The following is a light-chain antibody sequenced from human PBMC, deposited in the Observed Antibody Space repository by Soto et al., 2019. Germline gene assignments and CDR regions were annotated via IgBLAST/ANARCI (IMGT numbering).Light chain of an antibody. CDR2: GAS. V-gene: IGKV3-20*01. J-gene: IGKJ4*01. Sequence: EIVLTQSPGTLSLSPGERATLSCRARQSVSSSFLAGYQQKPGQAPRRLIYGASSRATGIPDRFSGSGSGTDFTLTISRLEPEDFAVYYCQQYDNSPLTFGGGTKVEIK. CDR1: QSVSSSF. CDR3: QQYDNSPLT.